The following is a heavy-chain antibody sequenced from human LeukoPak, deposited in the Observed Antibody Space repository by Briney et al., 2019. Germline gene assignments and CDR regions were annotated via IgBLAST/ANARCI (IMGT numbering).Heavy chain of an antibody. D-gene: IGHD3-22*01. J-gene: IGHJ3*02. V-gene: IGHV4-59*01. CDR2: ISDSGGT. CDR1: GGSINSYF. Sequence: SETLSLTCTVSGGSINSYFWSWIRQPPGNGLEWVGYISDSGGTNYNPSLRSRVTISLDTSKNQSSLKLSSVTAADTAVYYCARTYYYDSSGYRSYTFDIWGQGTMVTVSS. CDR3: ARTYYYDSSGYRSYTFDI.